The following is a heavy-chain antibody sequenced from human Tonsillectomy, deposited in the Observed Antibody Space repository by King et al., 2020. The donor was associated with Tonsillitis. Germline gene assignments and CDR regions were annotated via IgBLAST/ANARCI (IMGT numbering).Heavy chain of an antibody. CDR3: ARDSPDVVRGTTRGFFDY. CDR2: IIPMFGSA. CDR1: GGTFTSFA. V-gene: IGHV1-69*01. Sequence: QLVQSGPEVKKPGSSVTVSCQASGGTFTSFAISWVRQAPGQGLEWMGGIIPMFGSASYAQRFQGRVTITADESTSTAYMELNRLTSEDTAKYYCARDSPDVVRGTTRGFFDYWGQGTLVTVSS. D-gene: IGHD3-10*01. J-gene: IGHJ4*02.